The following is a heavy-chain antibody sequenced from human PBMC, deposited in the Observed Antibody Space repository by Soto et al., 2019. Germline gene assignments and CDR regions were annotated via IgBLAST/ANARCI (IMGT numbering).Heavy chain of an antibody. CDR1: GFSLSTSGVG. CDR3: AHVYWAASGTRYYFDY. Sequence: SGPTLVNPTQTLTLTCTFSGFSLSTSGVGVGWIRQPPGKALEWLGIIYWDDDKRYSPSLKSRLTITKDTSKNQLVLTMTNMDPEDTATYFCAHVYWAASGTRYYFDYWGQGTLVTVSS. D-gene: IGHD6-13*01. J-gene: IGHJ4*02. V-gene: IGHV2-5*02. CDR2: IYWDDDK.